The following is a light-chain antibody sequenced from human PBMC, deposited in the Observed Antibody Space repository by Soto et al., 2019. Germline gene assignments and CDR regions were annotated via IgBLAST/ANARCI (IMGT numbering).Light chain of an antibody. V-gene: IGKV3-20*01. CDR3: HQYDGSPRT. CDR2: GAS. CDR1: QSLNTNY. J-gene: IGKJ1*01. Sequence: DNVLTQSPGTLSLSPGERATLSCRASQSLNTNYLAWYQQKPGQAPRLLIYGASSRATDIPDRFSGSGSGTDFTLTISRLEPEDFAVYYCHQYDGSPRTFGQGTKVDI.